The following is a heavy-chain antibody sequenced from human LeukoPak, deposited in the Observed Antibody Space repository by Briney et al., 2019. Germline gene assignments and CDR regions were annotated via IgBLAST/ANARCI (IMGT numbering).Heavy chain of an antibody. V-gene: IGHV3-30*02. Sequence: GGSLRLSCAASGFTFSSYGMHWVRQAPGKGLEWVAFIGYDGSNEDYAYSVKGRFTISRDNSRNTLYLQMNSLRAEDTAVYYCVACSSTWYSIDYWGQGTLVTVSS. CDR1: GFTFSSYG. D-gene: IGHD6-13*01. CDR2: IGYDGSNE. CDR3: VACSSTWYSIDY. J-gene: IGHJ4*02.